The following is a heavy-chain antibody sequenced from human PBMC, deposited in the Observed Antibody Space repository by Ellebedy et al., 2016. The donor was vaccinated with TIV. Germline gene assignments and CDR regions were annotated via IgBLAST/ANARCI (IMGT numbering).Heavy chain of an antibody. CDR3: ARHGPQWFDAFDL. CDR1: GVSITSHF. D-gene: IGHD3-22*01. J-gene: IGHJ3*01. V-gene: IGHV4-4*07. Sequence: PLETLSLTCTVSGVSITSHFWTWIRQPAGKGLEWIGRFYPTGTTTHNPSFKSRVTVSRDTSKDQFSLKLNSVTAADTAVYFCARHGPQWFDAFDLWGPGTLVTVSS. CDR2: FYPTGTT.